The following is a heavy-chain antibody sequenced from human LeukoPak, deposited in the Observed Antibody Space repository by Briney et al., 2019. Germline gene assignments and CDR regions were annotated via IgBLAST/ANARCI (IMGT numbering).Heavy chain of an antibody. CDR1: GYSINSGYY. CDR2: IYYSGST. D-gene: IGHD6-13*01. CDR3: ARGYSSSWARYYFDY. V-gene: IGHV4-38-2*02. J-gene: IGHJ4*02. Sequence: SETLSLTCTVSGYSINSGYYWSWIRQPPGKRLEWIGSIYYSGSTYSNPTLKSRLTISVDTSKNQISLKLSSVTAADTAVYYCARGYSSSWARYYFDYWGQGTLVTVSS.